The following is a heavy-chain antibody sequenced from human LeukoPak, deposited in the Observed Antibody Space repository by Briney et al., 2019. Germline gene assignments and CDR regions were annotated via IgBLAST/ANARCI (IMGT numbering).Heavy chain of an antibody. CDR3: ARASFVLLWFGEANWFDP. CDR2: IYYSGST. J-gene: IGHJ5*02. CDR1: GGSISSSSYY. Sequence: SETLSLTCTVSGGSISSSSYYWGWIRQPPGKGLEWIGSIYYSGSTYYNPSLKSRVTISVDTSKNQFSLKLSSVTAADTAVYYCARASFVLLWFGEANWFDPWGQGTLVTVSS. D-gene: IGHD3-10*01. V-gene: IGHV4-39*01.